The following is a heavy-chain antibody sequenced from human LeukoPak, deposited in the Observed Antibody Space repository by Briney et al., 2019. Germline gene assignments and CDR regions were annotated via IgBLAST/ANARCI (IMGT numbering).Heavy chain of an antibody. V-gene: IGHV4-59*08. CDR1: GGSISSYY. CDR2: IYYSGST. Sequence: SSETLSLTCTVSGGSISSYYWSWIRQPPGKGLEWIGYIYYSGSTNYNPSLKSRVTISVDTSKNQFSLKLSSVTAADTAVYYCARHQLLFVGYFDYWGQGTLVTVSS. D-gene: IGHD5-18*01. J-gene: IGHJ4*02. CDR3: ARHQLLFVGYFDY.